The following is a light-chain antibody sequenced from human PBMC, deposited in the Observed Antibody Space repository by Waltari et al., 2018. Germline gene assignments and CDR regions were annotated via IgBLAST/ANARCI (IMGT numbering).Light chain of an antibody. Sequence: QSALTQPRSVSGSPVHSVTISCTRTSSDVGGYDYVSWYQQHPGKAPKLVIYDVNKRPSGVPDRFSGSKSGNTASLTISGLQADDEADYNCCSYAGRATWAFGGGTKLTVL. V-gene: IGLV2-11*01. J-gene: IGLJ3*02. CDR2: DVN. CDR3: CSYAGRATWA. CDR1: SSDVGGYDY.